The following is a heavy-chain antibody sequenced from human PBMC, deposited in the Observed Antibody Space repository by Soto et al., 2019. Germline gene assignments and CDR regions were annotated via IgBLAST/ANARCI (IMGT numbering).Heavy chain of an antibody. V-gene: IGHV3-48*03. CDR3: TRVPIMGVVKSPLLFFDL. CDR2: ISTRGTTI. Sequence: GSLRLSCSASGFNFNIYGMTWVRQAPGKALKWISDISTRGTTIHYADSVRDRFTLSRVNSKNTLYRHLTSLRDEETTVYYCTRVPIMGVVKSPLLFFDLWRQGAQVTVS. CDR1: GFNFNIYG. D-gene: IGHD3-10*01. J-gene: IGHJ4*01.